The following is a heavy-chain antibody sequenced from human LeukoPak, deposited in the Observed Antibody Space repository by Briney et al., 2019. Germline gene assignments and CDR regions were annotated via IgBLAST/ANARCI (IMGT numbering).Heavy chain of an antibody. CDR1: GGSISSDTYY. CDR3: SGSYYYYYTADHYYMDV. D-gene: IGHD1-26*01. CDR2: IHTSGTS. J-gene: IGHJ6*03. V-gene: IGHV4-61*02. Sequence: TLSLTCTVSGGSISSDTYYWSWIRQPAGKGLEWIGRIHTSGTSNYNPSLKSRVTMSVDTSKNQFSLKLSSVAAADTAVYYYSGSYYYYYTADHYYMDVWGKGTTVTISS.